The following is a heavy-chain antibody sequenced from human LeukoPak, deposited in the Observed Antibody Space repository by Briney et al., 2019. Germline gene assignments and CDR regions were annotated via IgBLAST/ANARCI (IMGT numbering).Heavy chain of an antibody. D-gene: IGHD4-23*01. Sequence: GGSLRLSCAASGFTLSSYAMSWVRQAPGKGLEWVSAISVSGNTYHADSVKGRFTISRDSSKNTLYLQMNRLRAEDAAVYYCASGVVTDCFDYWGQGTLVTVSS. V-gene: IGHV3-23*01. J-gene: IGHJ4*02. CDR1: GFTLSSYA. CDR2: ISVSGNT. CDR3: ASGVVTDCFDY.